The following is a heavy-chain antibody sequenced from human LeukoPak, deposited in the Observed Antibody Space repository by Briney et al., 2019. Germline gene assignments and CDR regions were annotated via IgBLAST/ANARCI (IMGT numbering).Heavy chain of an antibody. V-gene: IGHV1-69*13. CDR1: GGTFSSYG. CDR2: IIPIFGTA. J-gene: IGHJ6*02. D-gene: IGHD6-13*01. Sequence: ASVKVSCKASGGTFSSYGISWVRQAPGQGLEWMGGIIPIFGTANYAQKFQGRVTITADESTSTAYMELSSLRSEDTAVYYCAREAPPRLAAAAPYYYYYYGMDVWGQGTTVTVSS. CDR3: AREAPPRLAAAAPYYYYYYGMDV.